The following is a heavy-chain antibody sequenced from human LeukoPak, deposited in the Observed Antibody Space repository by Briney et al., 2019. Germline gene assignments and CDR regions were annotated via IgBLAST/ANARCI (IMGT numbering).Heavy chain of an antibody. CDR1: GYSIISYW. CDR2: IYPGDSDT. D-gene: IGHD6-13*01. CDR3: ARQGRSSWYRRGADALAI. Sequence: GESLKISCKGSGYSIISYWIGNLGQMPGKGLEWMGIIYPGDSDTRYSPSFQGQVTISADKSIRTAYLQWSSLKASDTAMYYCARQGRSSWYRRGADALAIRGQGTMVTVSS. V-gene: IGHV5-51*01. J-gene: IGHJ3*02.